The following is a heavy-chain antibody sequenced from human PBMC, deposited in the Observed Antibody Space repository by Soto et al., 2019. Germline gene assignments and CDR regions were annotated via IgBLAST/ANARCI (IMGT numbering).Heavy chain of an antibody. CDR1: GFTFSNYG. D-gene: IGHD1-26*01. J-gene: IGHJ6*01. CDR2: VSANNGHT. CDR3: ARDMDSGTEKHFLYSDAMDV. Sequence: ASVKVSCKASGFTFSNYGLNWVRQAPGQGLEWMGWVSANNGHTNYAQNLQGRVSMTTDTSTSTAYMELRGLTFDDTAVYYCARDMDSGTEKHFLYSDAMDVWGQATTVTVSS. V-gene: IGHV1-18*01.